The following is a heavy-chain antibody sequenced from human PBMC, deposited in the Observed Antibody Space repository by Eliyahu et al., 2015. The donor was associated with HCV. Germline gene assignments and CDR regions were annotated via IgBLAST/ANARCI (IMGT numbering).Heavy chain of an antibody. CDR2: IWYDGSNK. CDR1: GFTFSSYG. CDR3: ARGVDTAMVRWWWFDP. D-gene: IGHD5-18*01. J-gene: IGHJ5*02. Sequence: QVQLVESGGGVVQPGXSLXLSCAASGFTFSSYGMHWVRQAPGKGLEWVAVIWYDGSNKYYADSVKGRFTISRDNSKNTLYLQMNSLRAEDTAVYYCARGVDTAMVRWWWFDPWGQGTLVTVSS. V-gene: IGHV3-33*01.